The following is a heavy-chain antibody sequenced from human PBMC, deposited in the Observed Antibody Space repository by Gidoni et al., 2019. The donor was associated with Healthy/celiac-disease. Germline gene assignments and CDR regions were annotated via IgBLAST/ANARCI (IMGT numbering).Heavy chain of an antibody. V-gene: IGHV4-30-2*01. CDR3: ARVPDWFDP. CDR1: GGSISSGGYS. CDR2: IYHSGST. J-gene: IGHJ5*02. Sequence: ESGSGLVKPSQTLSLTCAVSGGSISSGGYSWSWIRQPPGKGLEWIGYIYHSGSTYYNPSLKSRVTISVDSSKNQFTLKLSSVTAADTAVYYCARVPDWFDPWGQGTLVTVSS.